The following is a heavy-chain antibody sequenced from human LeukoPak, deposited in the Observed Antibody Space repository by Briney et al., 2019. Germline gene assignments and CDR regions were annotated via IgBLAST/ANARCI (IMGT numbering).Heavy chain of an antibody. CDR2: IYSGGST. D-gene: IGHD3-22*01. V-gene: IGHV3-53*01. J-gene: IGHJ4*02. CDR3: ARYFYNRSGYPYYFDY. Sequence: GGSLRLSCAASGFTVSSNYMSWVRQAPGKGLEWVSLIYSGGSTYYADSVKGRFTISRDNSKNTLYLQMNNLRAEDTAVYYCARYFYNRSGYPYYFDYWGQGTLVTVSS. CDR1: GFTVSSNY.